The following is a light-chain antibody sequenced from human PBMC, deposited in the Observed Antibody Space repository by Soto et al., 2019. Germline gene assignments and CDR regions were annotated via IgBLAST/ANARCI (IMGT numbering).Light chain of an antibody. J-gene: IGKJ1*01. CDR3: QQYNNRPPWT. Sequence: EIEMTQSPATLSVSPGERATLSCRASQSVGSSLAWYQQKPGQAPRLLIYSASTRATGIPARFSGSGSGTEFTLTISSLQSEDFAVYYCQQYNNRPPWTFGQGTKVEIK. V-gene: IGKV3-15*01. CDR1: QSVGSS. CDR2: SAS.